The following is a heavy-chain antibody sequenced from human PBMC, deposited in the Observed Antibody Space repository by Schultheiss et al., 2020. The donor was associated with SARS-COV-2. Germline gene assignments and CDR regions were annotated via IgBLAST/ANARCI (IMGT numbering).Heavy chain of an antibody. CDR2: IYYSGST. CDR3: ARRLLWFGEEPIDY. D-gene: IGHD3-10*01. Sequence: SETLSLTCTVSGGSISSGGYYWSWIRQHPGKGLEWIGYIYYSGSTYYNPSLKSRVTISVHTSNNQFSLRLSSVTAADTAVYYCARRLLWFGEEPIDYWGQGTMVTVSS. V-gene: IGHV4-31*03. J-gene: IGHJ4*03. CDR1: GGSISSGGYY.